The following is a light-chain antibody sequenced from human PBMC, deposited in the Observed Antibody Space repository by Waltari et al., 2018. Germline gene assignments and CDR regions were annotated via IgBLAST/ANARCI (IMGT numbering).Light chain of an antibody. V-gene: IGKV3-20*01. Sequence: EIPLTQSPGTLSLSPGERATLSCRASQVVTSNSLDWYKQSPGQSPSLLIYGASTRATGVPDKISGSGSGTDFTLTINKLEPEDFAVYYCQQYGTAPHTFGGGTKVEV. J-gene: IGKJ4*01. CDR2: GAS. CDR3: QQYGTAPHT. CDR1: QVVTSNS.